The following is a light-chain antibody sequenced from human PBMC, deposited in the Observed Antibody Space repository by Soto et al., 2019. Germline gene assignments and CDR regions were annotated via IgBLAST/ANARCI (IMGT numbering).Light chain of an antibody. J-gene: IGKJ2*01. CDR3: QQRSNWPRMYT. Sequence: EIVMTQSPATLSLSPGERATLSCRASQSVSSYLAWYQQKPGHAPRLLIYDASNRATGIPARFSGSGSGTDFTVTISSLEPEDFAVYYCQQRSNWPRMYTFGQGTKLEIK. CDR2: DAS. CDR1: QSVSSY. V-gene: IGKV3-11*01.